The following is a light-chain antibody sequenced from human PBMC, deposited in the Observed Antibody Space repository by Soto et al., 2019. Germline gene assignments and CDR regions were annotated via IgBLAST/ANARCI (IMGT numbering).Light chain of an antibody. J-gene: IGKJ3*01. CDR2: WAS. V-gene: IGKV4-1*01. CDR1: QSVLSSSNSKNY. Sequence: DIVLTHSPDSLAVSLGERATINCKSSQSVLSSSNSKNYLAWYQQKPGQPPKLLIYWASTRESGVPDRFSGSGSGTDFTLTISSLQAEDVAVYYCQQYYNLPSTFGPGTKVDIK. CDR3: QQYYNLPST.